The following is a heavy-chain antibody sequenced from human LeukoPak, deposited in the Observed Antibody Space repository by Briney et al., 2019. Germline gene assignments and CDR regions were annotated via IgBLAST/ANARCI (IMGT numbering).Heavy chain of an antibody. V-gene: IGHV4-38-2*02. CDR1: GYSISSGYY. CDR3: ARDEGYGDGAFDI. D-gene: IGHD4-17*01. Sequence: SETLSLTCAVSGYSISSGYYWGWIRQPPGKGLEWIGSIYHGGSTYYNPSLKSRVTISVDTSKNQFSLKLSSVTAADTAVYYCARDEGYGDGAFDIWGQGTTVTVSS. CDR2: IYHGGST. J-gene: IGHJ3*02.